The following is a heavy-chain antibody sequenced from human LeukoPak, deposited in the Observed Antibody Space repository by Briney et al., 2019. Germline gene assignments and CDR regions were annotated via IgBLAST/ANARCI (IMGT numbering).Heavy chain of an antibody. D-gene: IGHD2-2*01. CDR2: INPNSGGT. J-gene: IGHJ5*02. Sequence: ASVKVSCKASGYTFTGYYMHWVRQAPGQGLEWMGWINPNSGGTNYAQKFQGSVTMTRDTLIRTALSERSRLRSEYTGVHHCASSSNSSVKRFVPWGRGTLVTVFS. CDR3: ASSSNSSVKRFVP. V-gene: IGHV1-2*02. CDR1: GYTFTGYY.